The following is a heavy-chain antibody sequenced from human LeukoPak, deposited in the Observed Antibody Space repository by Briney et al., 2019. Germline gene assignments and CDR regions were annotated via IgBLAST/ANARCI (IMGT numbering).Heavy chain of an antibody. D-gene: IGHD3-22*01. CDR1: GGSISSSSYY. CDR3: ARALPGMILVGWTWFDP. Sequence: SETLSLTCTVSGGSISSSSYYWGWIRQPPGKGLEWIGSIYYSGSTYYNPSLKSRVTISVDTSKNQFSLKLSSVTAADTAVYYCARALPGMILVGWTWFDPWGQGTLVTVSS. CDR2: IYYSGST. J-gene: IGHJ5*02. V-gene: IGHV4-39*07.